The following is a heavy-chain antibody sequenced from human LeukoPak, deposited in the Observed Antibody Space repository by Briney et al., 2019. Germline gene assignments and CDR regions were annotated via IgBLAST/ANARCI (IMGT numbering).Heavy chain of an antibody. CDR1: GFTVSSNY. Sequence: PGGSLRLSCAASGFTVSSNYMSWVRQAPGKGLEWVSVIYSGGSTYYADSVKGRFTISRHNSKNTLYLQMNSLRAEDTAVYYCATTDRYSSGWNLDYWGQGTLVTVSS. CDR3: ATTDRYSSGWNLDY. V-gene: IGHV3-53*04. D-gene: IGHD6-19*01. J-gene: IGHJ4*02. CDR2: IYSGGST.